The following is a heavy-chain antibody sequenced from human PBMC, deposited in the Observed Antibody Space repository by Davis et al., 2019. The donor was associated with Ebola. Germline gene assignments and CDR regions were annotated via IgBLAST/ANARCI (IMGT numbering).Heavy chain of an antibody. CDR3: ARDSPQPGGSHYGMDV. J-gene: IGHJ6*02. V-gene: IGHV3-74*01. D-gene: IGHD3-16*01. Sequence: GESLKISCAASGFTFSTYWMHWVRQAPGKGLVWVSRINSDGSSTSYADSVKGRFTVSRDNAKDTLYLQMNSLRAEDTAAYYCARDSPQPGGSHYGMDVWGQGTTVTVSS. CDR2: INSDGSST. CDR1: GFTFSTYW.